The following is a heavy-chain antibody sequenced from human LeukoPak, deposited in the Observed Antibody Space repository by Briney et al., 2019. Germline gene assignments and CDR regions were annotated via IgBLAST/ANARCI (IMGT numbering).Heavy chain of an antibody. V-gene: IGHV4-61*01. CDR1: GYSISSGYY. J-gene: IGHJ4*02. D-gene: IGHD3-22*01. CDR3: AREGYDSSGYYYNY. Sequence: PSETLSLTCAVSGYSISSGYYWSWIRQPPGKGLEWIGYIYYSGSTNYNPSLKSRVTISVDTSKNQFSLKLSSVTAADTAVYYCAREGYDSSGYYYNYWGQGTLVTVSS. CDR2: IYYSGST.